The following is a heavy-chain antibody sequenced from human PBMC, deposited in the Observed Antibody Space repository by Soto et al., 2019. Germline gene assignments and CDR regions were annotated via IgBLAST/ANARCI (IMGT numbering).Heavy chain of an antibody. D-gene: IGHD4-17*01. Sequence: GGSLRLSCAASGFTFSDHYIDWVRRAPGKGLEWVGRTRNKLSIYTTEYAASVKGRLTFSRDDSKNSLYLQMNSLKTEDTAVYYCARELTTVLTGDAFDIWGQGTMVTVSS. V-gene: IGHV3-72*01. CDR1: GFTFSDHY. J-gene: IGHJ3*02. CDR3: ARELTTVLTGDAFDI. CDR2: TRNKLSIYTT.